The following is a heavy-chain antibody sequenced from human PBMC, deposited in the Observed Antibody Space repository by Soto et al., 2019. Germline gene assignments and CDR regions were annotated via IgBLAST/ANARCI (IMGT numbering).Heavy chain of an antibody. Sequence: PSETLSLTWTVSGVSISKSSYYRGRIRQPPGKGLEWIGSIFYSGGTYTGSTYYNPSVKSRVTISVATSENQFSLRLSSVTAADTAVYYCAPLRSYYYFDPGPWGQGTLVTVSS. J-gene: IGHJ4*02. D-gene: IGHD3-10*01. V-gene: IGHV4-39*01. CDR3: APLRSYYYFDPGP. CDR2: IFYSGGTYTGST. CDR1: GVSISKSSYY.